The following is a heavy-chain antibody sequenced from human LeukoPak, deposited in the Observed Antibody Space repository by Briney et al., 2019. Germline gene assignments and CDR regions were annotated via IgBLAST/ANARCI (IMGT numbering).Heavy chain of an antibody. CDR1: GGSISSSSYY. Sequence: SETLSLTCTVSGGSISSSSYYWGWIRQPPGKGLEWIGSIYYSGSTYYNPSLKSRVTISVDTSKNQFSLKLSSVTAADTAVYYCANDDIVGATMRGVDYWGQGTLVTVSS. J-gene: IGHJ4*02. V-gene: IGHV4-39*07. CDR3: ANDDIVGATMRGVDY. CDR2: IYYSGST. D-gene: IGHD1-26*01.